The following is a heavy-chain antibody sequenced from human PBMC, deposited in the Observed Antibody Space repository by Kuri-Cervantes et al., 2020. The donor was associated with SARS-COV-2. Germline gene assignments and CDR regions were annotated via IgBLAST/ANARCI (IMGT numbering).Heavy chain of an antibody. CDR2: ISSNGDST. J-gene: IGHJ4*02. CDR3: ARVSRSGYLDY. D-gene: IGHD3-3*01. Sequence: GESLKISCAASGFTFSNYAMYWVRQAPGKGLEYVSAISSNGDSTYYADSVKGRFTMSRDNSKNTLCLQMGSLRAEDMAVYYCARVSRSGYLDYWGQGTLVTVSS. CDR1: GFTFSNYA. V-gene: IGHV3-64*02.